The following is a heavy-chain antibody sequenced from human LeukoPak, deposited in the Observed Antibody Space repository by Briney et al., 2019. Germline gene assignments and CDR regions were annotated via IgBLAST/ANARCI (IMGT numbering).Heavy chain of an antibody. V-gene: IGHV1-18*01. Sequence: ASVKVSCKASGYTFTSYGINWVRQAPGQGLEGTGWINAYNGYTNYAQKLQGRVTMTTDTSTSPAYMELRSLRSDDTAVYFCARDLGISQFDFWGQGTLVTVSS. CDR2: INAYNGYT. D-gene: IGHD2-21*01. J-gene: IGHJ4*02. CDR1: GYTFTSYG. CDR3: ARDLGISQFDF.